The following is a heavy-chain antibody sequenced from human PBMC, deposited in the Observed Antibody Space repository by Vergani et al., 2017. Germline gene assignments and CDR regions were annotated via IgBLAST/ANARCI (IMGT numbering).Heavy chain of an antibody. CDR2: IYYSGST. Sequence: QLQLQESGPGLVQPSETLSLTCTVSGGSFSSSSYYWGWIRQPPGKGLEWIGSIYYSGSTYYNPSLKSRVTISVDTSKNQFSLKLSAVTAADTAVYYCVSYEPLVVVAAVEAFDIWGQGTMVTVSS. D-gene: IGHD2-15*01. V-gene: IGHV4-39*01. CDR3: VSYEPLVVVAAVEAFDI. CDR1: GGSFSSSSYY. J-gene: IGHJ3*02.